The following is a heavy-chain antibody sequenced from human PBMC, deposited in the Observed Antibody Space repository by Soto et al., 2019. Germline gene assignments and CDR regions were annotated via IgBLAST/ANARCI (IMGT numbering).Heavy chain of an antibody. D-gene: IGHD3-9*01. CDR2: ISAYNGNT. CDR3: ARVXYFDWLLWVXXXDP. Sequence: ASVKVSCKXSGYTFTSYGISWVRQAPGQGLEWMGWISAYNGNTNYAQKLQGRVTMTTDTSTSTAYMELRSLRSDDTAVYYCARVXYFDWLLWVXXXDPXGQGTLVTVSS. V-gene: IGHV1-18*01. J-gene: IGHJ5*02. CDR1: GYTFTSYG.